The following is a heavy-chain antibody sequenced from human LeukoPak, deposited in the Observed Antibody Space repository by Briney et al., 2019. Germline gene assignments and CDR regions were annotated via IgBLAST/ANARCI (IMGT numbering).Heavy chain of an antibody. CDR2: IYHSGST. J-gene: IGHJ5*02. Sequence: SETLSLTCAVYGGSFSGYYWSWIRQPPGKGLEWIGEIYHSGSTNYNPSLKSRVTISVDKSKNQFSLKLSSVTAADTAVYYCARGAPFGVASLNWFDPWGQGTLVTVSS. V-gene: IGHV4-34*01. D-gene: IGHD3-3*01. CDR3: ARGAPFGVASLNWFDP. CDR1: GGSFSGYY.